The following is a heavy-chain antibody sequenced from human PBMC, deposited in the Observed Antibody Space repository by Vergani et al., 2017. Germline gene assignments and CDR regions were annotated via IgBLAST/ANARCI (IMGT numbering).Heavy chain of an antibody. Sequence: QLQLQESGPGLVKPSETLSLTCTVSGGSISSHYYWGCIRQPPGKGLEWIGSIYYSGNTYYHPSLKSRVTISVDTSRNQFSLKLTSVTATDTAIYFCARGNPYVDFDIWGQGTMITVSS. J-gene: IGHJ3*02. V-gene: IGHV4-39*01. D-gene: IGHD3-16*01. CDR3: ARGNPYVDFDI. CDR2: IYYSGNT. CDR1: GGSISSHYY.